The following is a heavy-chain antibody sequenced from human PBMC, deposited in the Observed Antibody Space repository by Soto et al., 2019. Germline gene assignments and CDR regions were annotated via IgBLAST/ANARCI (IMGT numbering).Heavy chain of an antibody. Sequence: SETLSLTCTFSGDSITSYYWNWIRQPPEKGLDWYGYIFYTGSTNCNASLKSRVTRSVDTPNNQFSLKLSSVTAADTAVYYCARHGQWLVTGYFYYGMDVWGQGTTVTVSS. CDR2: IFYTGST. D-gene: IGHD6-19*01. J-gene: IGHJ6*02. V-gene: IGHV4-59*08. CDR3: ARHGQWLVTGYFYYGMDV. CDR1: GDSITSYY.